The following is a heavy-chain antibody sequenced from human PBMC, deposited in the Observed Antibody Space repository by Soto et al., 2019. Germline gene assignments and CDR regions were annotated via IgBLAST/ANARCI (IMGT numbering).Heavy chain of an antibody. D-gene: IGHD3-10*01. Sequence: GGSLRLSCSASGFTFGDYAMSWFRQAPGKGLEWVGLIRSRAYGGTTEYAASVKGRFTISRYDSKSIAHLQMNSLKTADTAMYYCSNNTGDLWGQGTLVTVSS. J-gene: IGHJ5*02. CDR1: GFTFGDYA. CDR2: IRSRAYGGTT. V-gene: IGHV3-49*03. CDR3: SNNTGDL.